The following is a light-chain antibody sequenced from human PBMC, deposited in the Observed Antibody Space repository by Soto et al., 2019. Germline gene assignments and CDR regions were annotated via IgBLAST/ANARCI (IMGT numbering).Light chain of an antibody. CDR1: QGIGNF. CDR2: GAS. V-gene: IGKV1-27*01. CDR3: QRYNSVPHT. Sequence: DIQMTQSPSSLTASVGDTVSIYCRASQGIGNFLAWYQQKPGKVPELLIYGASSLQSGVPLRFSGSGSGTDFTLTISSLQPEDVGTYYCQRYNSVPHTFGRGTKLGI. J-gene: IGKJ2*01.